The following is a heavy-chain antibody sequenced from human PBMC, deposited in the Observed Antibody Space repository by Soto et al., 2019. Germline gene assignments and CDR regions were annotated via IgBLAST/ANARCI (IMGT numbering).Heavy chain of an antibody. CDR1: GGSIRSGSHY. CDR3: AREGGDGIDY. D-gene: IGHD3-16*01. V-gene: IGHV4-31*03. J-gene: IGHJ4*02. CDR2: IYYSGST. Sequence: PWETLSLTCTGSGGSIRSGSHYWSWIRQHPGKGLEWIGYIYYSGSTYYNPSLKSRITISISTSKNQFSLKLTSVTAADTAVYYCAREGGDGIDYWGQGTLVTVSS.